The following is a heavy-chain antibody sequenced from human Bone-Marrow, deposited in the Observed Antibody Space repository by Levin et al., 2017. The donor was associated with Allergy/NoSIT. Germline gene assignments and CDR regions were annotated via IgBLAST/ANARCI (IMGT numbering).Heavy chain of an antibody. CDR3: VQFTWGDPYGMDA. J-gene: IGHJ6*02. CDR2: ILPMFDTS. D-gene: IGHD3-10*01. V-gene: IGHV1-69*06. CDR1: DGTFNTYG. Sequence: GASVKVSCKASDGTFNTYGLGWVRQAPGQGLEWMGGILPMFDTSNYAQKFQGRVTITADKSTSTGYMEVNRLRSEDTAVYYCVQFTWGDPYGMDAWGQGTTVIVSS.